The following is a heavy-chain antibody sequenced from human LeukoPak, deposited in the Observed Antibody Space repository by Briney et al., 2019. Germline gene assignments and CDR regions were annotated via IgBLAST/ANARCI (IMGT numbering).Heavy chain of an antibody. CDR1: GFTLSSYE. CDR3: AKRTSYHIDV. CDR2: ISSSGSTI. V-gene: IGHV3-48*03. Sequence: GGSLRLSCAASGFTLSSYEMNWVRQAPGKGLEWVSYISSSGSTIYYADSVKGRFTISRDNSKNTFYLRMNSLRAEDTAVYYCAKRTSYHIDVWGKGTTVTVSS. J-gene: IGHJ6*03.